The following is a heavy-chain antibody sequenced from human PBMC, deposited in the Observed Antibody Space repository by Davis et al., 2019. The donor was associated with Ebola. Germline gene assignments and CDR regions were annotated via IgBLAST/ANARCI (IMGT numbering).Heavy chain of an antibody. CDR3: ARDAFSLSRYDTEDH. D-gene: IGHD3-9*01. J-gene: IGHJ4*02. CDR1: GFTFSSYA. CDR2: ISGSATST. Sequence: GGSLRLSCAASGFTFSSYAMSWVRQAPGKGLEWVSYISGSATSTFYADSVKDRFTISRDNARDSLYLQMDSLRVEDTAIYYCARDAFSLSRYDTEDHWGQGTLVTVSS. V-gene: IGHV3-48*04.